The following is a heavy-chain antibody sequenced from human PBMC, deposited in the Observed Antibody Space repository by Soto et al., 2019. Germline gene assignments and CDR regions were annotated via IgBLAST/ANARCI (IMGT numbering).Heavy chain of an antibody. D-gene: IGHD6-19*01. CDR2: IRSKAYGGTT. V-gene: IGHV3-49*03. CDR3: TRVRGYSSGWPSFDY. Sequence: GGSLRLSCTASGFTFGDYAMSWFRQAPGKGLEWVGFIRSKAYGGTTEYAASVKGRFTISRDDSKSIAYLQMNSLKTEDTAVYYCTRVRGYSSGWPSFDYWGQGTLVTVSS. J-gene: IGHJ4*02. CDR1: GFTFGDYA.